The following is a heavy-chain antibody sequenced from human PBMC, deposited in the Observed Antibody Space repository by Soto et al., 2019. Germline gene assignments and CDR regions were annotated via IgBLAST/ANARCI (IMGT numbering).Heavy chain of an antibody. J-gene: IGHJ4*02. CDR3: AVYNYGYFDY. V-gene: IGHV4-30-2*02. Sequence: SETLSLACAVSGGSISSGGYSWSWIRQPPGKGLEWIGYIYHSGSTYYNPSLKSRVTISVDRSKNQFSLKLSSVTAADTAVYYCAVYNYGYFDYWGQGTLVT. D-gene: IGHD5-18*01. CDR1: GGSISSGGYS. CDR2: IYHSGST.